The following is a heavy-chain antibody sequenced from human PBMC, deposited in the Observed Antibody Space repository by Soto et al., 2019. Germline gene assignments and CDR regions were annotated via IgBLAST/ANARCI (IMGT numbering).Heavy chain of an antibody. CDR1: GYSFTSYW. J-gene: IGHJ6*02. CDR2: IYPGDSDT. Sequence: GESLKISCKGSGYSFTSYWIGWVRQMPGKGLEWMGIIYPGDSDTRYSPSFQGQVTISADKSISTAYLQWSSLKASDTAMYYRARHSRYDILTGSYYYGMDVWGQGTTVTVSS. V-gene: IGHV5-51*01. D-gene: IGHD3-9*01. CDR3: ARHSRYDILTGSYYYGMDV.